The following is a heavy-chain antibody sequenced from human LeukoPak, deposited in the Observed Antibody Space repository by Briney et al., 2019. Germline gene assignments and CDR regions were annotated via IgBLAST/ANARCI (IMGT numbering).Heavy chain of an antibody. D-gene: IGHD3-22*01. CDR2: INPAASEK. CDR1: GFTFSGYW. CDR3: AKARGFDSSGYSLGY. V-gene: IGHV3-7*01. J-gene: IGHJ4*02. Sequence: GGSLRLSCAASGFTFSGYWVTWVRQAPGKGLEWVANINPAASEKYYVGSVKGRFTISRDNAKNSLYLQMNSLRAEDTAVYYCAKARGFDSSGYSLGYWGQGTLVTVSS.